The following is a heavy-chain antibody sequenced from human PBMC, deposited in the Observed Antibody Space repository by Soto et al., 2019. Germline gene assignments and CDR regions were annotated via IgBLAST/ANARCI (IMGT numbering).Heavy chain of an antibody. CDR2: ISSSGSTI. CDR3: ARDVKQQLTYNWFDP. J-gene: IGHJ5*02. CDR1: GFTFSDYY. Sequence: GVSLRLSCAASGFTFSDYYMSWIRQAPGKGLEWVSYISSSGSTIYYADSVKGRFTISRDNAKNSLYLQMNSLRAEDTAVYYCARDVKQQLTYNWFDPWGQGTLVTVSS. V-gene: IGHV3-11*01. D-gene: IGHD6-13*01.